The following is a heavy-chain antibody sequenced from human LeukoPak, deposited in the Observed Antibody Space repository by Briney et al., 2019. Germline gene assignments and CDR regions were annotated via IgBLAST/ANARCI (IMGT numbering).Heavy chain of an antibody. J-gene: IGHJ4*02. CDR3: AKETGYSGYDYGDY. CDR1: GGSISSGSYY. V-gene: IGHV4-61*02. CDR2: IYTSGST. D-gene: IGHD5-12*01. Sequence: PSETLSLTCTVSGGSISSGSYYWSWIRQPAGKGLEWIGRIYTSGSTNYNPSLKSRVTISVDTSKNQFSLKLSSVTAADTAVYYCAKETGYSGYDYGDYWGQGTLVTVSS.